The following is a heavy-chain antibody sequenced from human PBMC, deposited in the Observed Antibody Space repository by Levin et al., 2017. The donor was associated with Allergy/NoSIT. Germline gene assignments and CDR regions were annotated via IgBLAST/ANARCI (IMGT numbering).Heavy chain of an antibody. CDR2: IRSKPYGGTT. CDR3: TRARPLGPVGAIHGSDY. J-gene: IGHJ4*02. CDR1: GFTFGDYA. D-gene: IGHD1-26*01. V-gene: IGHV3-49*03. Sequence: SCTASGFTFGDYAMSWFRQAPGKGLEWVGFIRSKPYGGTTEYAASVKGRFTISRDDSKSIAYLQMNSLKTEDTAVYYCTRARPLGPVGAIHGSDYWGQGTLVTVSS.